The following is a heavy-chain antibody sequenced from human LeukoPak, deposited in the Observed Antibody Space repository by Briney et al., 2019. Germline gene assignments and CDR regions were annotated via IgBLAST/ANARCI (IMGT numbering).Heavy chain of an antibody. D-gene: IGHD6-19*01. CDR1: GFTFRRYV. Sequence: PGGSLTLSCEASGFTFRRYVMHWLRRAPGKGLEGVGFIRFEESREFYAHSVKRRFIVSRDNSKNTLYLQMYSLKPEDTAVYYCAKALVTTLAGTYYCDYWGQGTVVTVSS. J-gene: IGHJ4*02. CDR2: IRFEESRE. V-gene: IGHV3-30*02. CDR3: AKALVTTLAGTYYCDY.